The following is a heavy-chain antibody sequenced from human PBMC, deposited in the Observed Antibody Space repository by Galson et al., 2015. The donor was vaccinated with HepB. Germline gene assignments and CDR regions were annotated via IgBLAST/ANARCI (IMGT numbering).Heavy chain of an antibody. D-gene: IGHD3-22*01. J-gene: IGHJ5*02. CDR2: INTNTGNP. CDR3: ARVSSRYYYDSSGYYYVDWFDP. Sequence: SVKVSCKASGYTFTSYAMNWVRQAPGQGLEWMGWINTNTGNPTHAQGFTGRFVFSLDTSVSTAYLQISSLKAEDTAVYYCARVSSRYYYDSSGYYYVDWFDPWGQGTLVTVSS. V-gene: IGHV7-4-1*02. CDR1: GYTFTSYA.